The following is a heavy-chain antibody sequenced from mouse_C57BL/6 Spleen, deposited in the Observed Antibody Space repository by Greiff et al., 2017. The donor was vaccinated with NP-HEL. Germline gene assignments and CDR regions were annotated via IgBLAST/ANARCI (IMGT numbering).Heavy chain of an antibody. V-gene: IGHV1-82*01. Sequence: VQLQESGPELVKPGASVKISCKASGYAFSSSWMNWVKQRPGKGLEWIGRIYPGDGDTNYNGKFKGKATLTADKSSSTAYMQLSSLTSEDSAVYFGAREGGYGFDYWGQGTTLTVSS. CDR3: AREGGYGFDY. CDR1: GYAFSSSW. CDR2: IYPGDGDT. D-gene: IGHD2-2*01. J-gene: IGHJ2*01.